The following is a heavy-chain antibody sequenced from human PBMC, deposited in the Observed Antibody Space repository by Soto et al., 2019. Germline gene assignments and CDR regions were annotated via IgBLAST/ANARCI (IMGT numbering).Heavy chain of an antibody. V-gene: IGHV3-23*01. CDR3: AKDLSDIVATILTYYYYCMDV. Sequence: GGSLRLSCAASGFTFSSYAMSWVRQAPGKGLEWVSAISGSGGSTYYADSVKGRFTISRDNSKNTLYLQMNSLRAEDTAVYYCAKDLSDIVATILTYYYYCMDVWGQGTTVTVSS. D-gene: IGHD5-12*01. CDR2: ISGSGGST. J-gene: IGHJ6*02. CDR1: GFTFSSYA.